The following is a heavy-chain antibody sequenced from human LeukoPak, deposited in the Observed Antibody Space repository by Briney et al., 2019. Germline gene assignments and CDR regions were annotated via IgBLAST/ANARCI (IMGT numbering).Heavy chain of an antibody. V-gene: IGHV1-2*02. Sequence: GASVKVSCKASGYTFTSYYMHWVRQAPGRGLEWMGWINPNSGGTNYAQKFQGRVTMTRDTSISTAYMELSRLRSDDTAVYYCAPSGTYRSTDYYFDYWGQGTLVTVSS. CDR1: GYTFTSYY. J-gene: IGHJ4*02. CDR2: INPNSGGT. D-gene: IGHD1-26*01. CDR3: APSGTYRSTDYYFDY.